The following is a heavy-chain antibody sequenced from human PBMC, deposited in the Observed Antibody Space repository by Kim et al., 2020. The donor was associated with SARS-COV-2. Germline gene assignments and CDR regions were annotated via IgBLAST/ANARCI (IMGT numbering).Heavy chain of an antibody. V-gene: IGHV1-3*01. CDR3: ARDLMTTIDY. CDR2: NT. Sequence: NTKSSEKFQGRVTITRDTSASTAYRGLSSLRSEDTAVYYCARDLMTTIDYWGQGTLVTVSS. J-gene: IGHJ4*02.